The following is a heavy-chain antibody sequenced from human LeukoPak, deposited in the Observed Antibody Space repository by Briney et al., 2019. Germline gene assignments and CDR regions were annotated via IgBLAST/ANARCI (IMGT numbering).Heavy chain of an antibody. J-gene: IGHJ4*02. CDR3: AREDCSSTSCYEDY. CDR2: IYYSGST. CDR1: GGSISSGGYY. V-gene: IGHV4-31*03. D-gene: IGHD2-2*01. Sequence: SETLSLTCTVSGGSISSGGYYWSWIRQHPGKGLEWIGYIYYSGSTYYNPSLKSRVTISVDTSKNQFSLKLSSVTAADTAVYYCAREDCSSTSCYEDYWGQGTLVTVSS.